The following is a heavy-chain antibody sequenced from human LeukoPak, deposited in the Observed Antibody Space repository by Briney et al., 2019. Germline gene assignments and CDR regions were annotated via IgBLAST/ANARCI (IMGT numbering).Heavy chain of an antibody. V-gene: IGHV1-2*02. CDR1: GYTFTGYY. CDR3: ARDRSYDSSGYFPYFDY. CDR2: INPNSGGT. D-gene: IGHD3-22*01. Sequence: ASVKVSCKASGYTFTGYYMHWVRQAPGQGLEWMGWINPNSGGTNYAQKFQGRVTMTRDTSISTAYMELSRLRSDDTAVYYSARDRSYDSSGYFPYFDYWGQGTLVTVSS. J-gene: IGHJ4*02.